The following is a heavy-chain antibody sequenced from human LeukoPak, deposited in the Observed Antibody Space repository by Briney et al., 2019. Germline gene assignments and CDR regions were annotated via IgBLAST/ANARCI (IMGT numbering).Heavy chain of an antibody. CDR1: GGSISSYY. D-gene: IGHD3-10*01. CDR3: ASGVGYGSGSYHPRDAFDI. J-gene: IGHJ3*02. V-gene: IGHV4-4*07. CDR2: IYTSGST. Sequence: PSETLSLTCTVSGGSISSYYWSWIRQPAGKGLEWIGRIYTSGSTNYNPSLKSRVTISVDTSKNQFSLKLSSVTAADTAVYYCASGVGYGSGSYHPRDAFDIWGQGTMVTVSS.